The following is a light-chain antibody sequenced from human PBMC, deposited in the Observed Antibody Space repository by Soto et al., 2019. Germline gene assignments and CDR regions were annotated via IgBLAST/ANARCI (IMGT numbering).Light chain of an antibody. CDR3: QQANSFPHT. CDR2: AAS. J-gene: IGKJ2*01. Sequence: DIQMTQSPSSVSASVGDRVTITCRASQGISSWLAWYQRKPGKAPKLLIYAASSLQSGVPSRFSGSGSGTDFTLTISSLQPEDFATYFCQQANSFPHTFGQGTKLELK. CDR1: QGISSW. V-gene: IGKV1D-12*01.